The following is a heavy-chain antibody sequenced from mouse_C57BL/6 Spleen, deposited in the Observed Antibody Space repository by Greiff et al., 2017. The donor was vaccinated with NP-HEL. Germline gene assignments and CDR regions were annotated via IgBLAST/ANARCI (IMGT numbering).Heavy chain of an antibody. CDR3: ARRGGLYGNYFDY. Sequence: EVMLVESGGGLVKPGGSLKLSCAASGFTFSSYAMSWVRQTPEKRLEWVATISDGGSYTYYPDNVKGRFTISRDNAKNNLYLQMSHLKSEDTAMYYCARRGGLYGNYFDYWGQGTTLTVSS. CDR2: ISDGGSYT. V-gene: IGHV5-4*03. CDR1: GFTFSSYA. J-gene: IGHJ2*01. D-gene: IGHD2-1*01.